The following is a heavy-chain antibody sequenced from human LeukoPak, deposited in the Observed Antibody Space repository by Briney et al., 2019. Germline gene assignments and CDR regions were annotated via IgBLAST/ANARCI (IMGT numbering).Heavy chain of an antibody. Sequence: PGGSLTLSCTASGFTSRTSYMSWVRPAPGKGLEWVGNIKPDGSEKQYVSSVKGRFSISRDNAENSLFLQMNSLRAEDTAVYYCVVRSLGYWGQGTLVTVSS. J-gene: IGHJ4*02. CDR1: GFTSRTSY. D-gene: IGHD7-27*01. CDR3: VVRSLGY. V-gene: IGHV3-7*01. CDR2: IKPDGSEK.